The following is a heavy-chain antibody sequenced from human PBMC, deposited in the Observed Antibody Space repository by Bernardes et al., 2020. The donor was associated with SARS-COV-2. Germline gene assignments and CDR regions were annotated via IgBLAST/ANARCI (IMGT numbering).Heavy chain of an antibody. J-gene: IGHJ5*02. CDR3: ARELSSHYSWVNWFDP. V-gene: IGHV4-39*07. CDR2: IYYSGNT. Sequence: SETLSLTCTVSGGSISSSNYYWGWIRQPPGLGLEWIGSIYYSGNTYYNPSLKSRVTISVDTSKNQFSLKLSSVTAADTAVYYCARELSSHYSWVNWFDPWGQGTLVTVSS. D-gene: IGHD1-26*01. CDR1: GGSISSSNYY.